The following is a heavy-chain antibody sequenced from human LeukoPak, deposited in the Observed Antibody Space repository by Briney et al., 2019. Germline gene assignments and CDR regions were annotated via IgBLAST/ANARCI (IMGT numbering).Heavy chain of an antibody. D-gene: IGHD1-26*01. V-gene: IGHV3-53*01. J-gene: IGHJ4*02. CDR2: ICYSGNI. CDR3: AKGGKWDVTPFDY. CDR1: GFTVSSNC. Sequence: PGGSLRLSCAASGFTVSSNCMGWVRQAPGEGLEWVSLICYSGNIYYTDSVKDRFTISRDNSKNTLYLQVNSLRAEDTAVYYCAKGGKWDVTPFDYWGQGTLVTVSS.